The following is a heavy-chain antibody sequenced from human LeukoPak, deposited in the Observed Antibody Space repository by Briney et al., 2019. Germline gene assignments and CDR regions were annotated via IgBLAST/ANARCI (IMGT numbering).Heavy chain of an antibody. Sequence: GGSLRLSCAASGFTFSSYSMNWVRQAPGKGLEWVSSISSSSSYIYYADSVKGRFTISRDNAKNSLYLQMNSLRAEDTAVYYCAKEEQWLVHYFDYWGQGTLVTVSS. D-gene: IGHD6-19*01. CDR2: ISSSSSYI. CDR3: AKEEQWLVHYFDY. V-gene: IGHV3-21*01. J-gene: IGHJ4*02. CDR1: GFTFSSYS.